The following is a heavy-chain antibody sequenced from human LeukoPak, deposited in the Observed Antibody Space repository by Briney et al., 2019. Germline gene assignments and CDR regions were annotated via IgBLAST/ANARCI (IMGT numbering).Heavy chain of an antibody. CDR2: IYTSGST. J-gene: IGHJ6*03. CDR1: GGSISSYY. D-gene: IGHD1-26*01. Sequence: KASETLSLTCTVSGGSISSYYWSWIRQPAGKGLEWIGRIYTSGSTNYNPSLKSRVTMSVDTSKNQFSLKLSSVTAADTAVYYCARVMRRELNYYYYYMDVWGKGTTVTISS. CDR3: ARVMRRELNYYYYYMDV. V-gene: IGHV4-4*07.